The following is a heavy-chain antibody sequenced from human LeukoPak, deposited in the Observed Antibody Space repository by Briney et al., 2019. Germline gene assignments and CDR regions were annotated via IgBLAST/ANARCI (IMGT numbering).Heavy chain of an antibody. J-gene: IGHJ5*02. CDR1: GGSISSGGYY. Sequence: SETLSLTCTVSGGSISSGGYYWSWIRQHPGKGLEWIGYIYYSGSTYYNPSLKSRVTISVDTSKNQFSLKLSSVTAADTAVYYCARPVRGYSGYDTWGQGTLVTVSS. CDR3: ARPVRGYSGYDT. D-gene: IGHD5-12*01. V-gene: IGHV4-31*03. CDR2: IYYSGST.